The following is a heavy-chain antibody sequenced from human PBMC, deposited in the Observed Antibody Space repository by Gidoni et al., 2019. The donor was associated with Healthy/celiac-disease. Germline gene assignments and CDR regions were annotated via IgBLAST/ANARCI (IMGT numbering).Heavy chain of an antibody. Sequence: QVQLQQWGAGLLKPSETLSLTCAVYGGSFSGYSWSWIRQPPGKGLEWIGEINHSGSTNYNPSLKSRVTISVDTSKNQFSLKLSSVTAADTAVYYCARMAWGSGSYSRGPFDYWGQGTLVTVSS. CDR3: ARMAWGSGSYSRGPFDY. CDR1: GGSFSGYS. V-gene: IGHV4-34*01. J-gene: IGHJ4*02. D-gene: IGHD3-10*01. CDR2: INHSGST.